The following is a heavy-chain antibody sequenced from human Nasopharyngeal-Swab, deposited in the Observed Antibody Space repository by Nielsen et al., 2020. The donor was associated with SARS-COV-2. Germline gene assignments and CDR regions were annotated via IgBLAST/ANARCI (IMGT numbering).Heavy chain of an antibody. CDR3: ARHQPTIAVDWFDP. Sequence: GESLKISCQGSGYTFSSYWIAWVRQMPGKGLEWMGMIYPSDSDTRYSPYFQGQVTMSVDKSVSTAYLQWSSLKASDTAMYYCARHQPTIAVDWFDPWGQGTLVTVSS. D-gene: IGHD6-19*01. V-gene: IGHV5-51*01. J-gene: IGHJ5*02. CDR2: IYPSDSDT. CDR1: GYTFSSYW.